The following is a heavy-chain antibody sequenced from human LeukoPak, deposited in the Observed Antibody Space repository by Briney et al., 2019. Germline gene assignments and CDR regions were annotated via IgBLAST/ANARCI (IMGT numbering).Heavy chain of an antibody. D-gene: IGHD1-26*01. CDR2: IIPIFGTA. CDR3: ARDPPPSGSYDSRDI. Sequence: GASVKVASKASGGTFSSYAISWVRQAPGQGLEWMGRIIPIFGTANYAQKFQGRVTITTDESTSTAYMELSSLRSEDTAVYYCARDPPPSGSYDSRDIWGQGTMVTVSS. CDR1: GGTFSSYA. V-gene: IGHV1-69*05. J-gene: IGHJ3*02.